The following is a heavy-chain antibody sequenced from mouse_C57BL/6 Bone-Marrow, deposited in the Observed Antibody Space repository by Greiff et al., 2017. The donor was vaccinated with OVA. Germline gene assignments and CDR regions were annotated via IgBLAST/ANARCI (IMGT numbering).Heavy chain of an antibody. D-gene: IGHD1-1*01. CDR3: ASLPYYYGRDY. V-gene: IGHV5-4*03. J-gene: IGHJ2*01. CDR1: GFTFSSYA. CDR2: ISDGGSYT. Sequence: EVKLVESGGGLVKPGGSLKLSCAASGFTFSSYAMSWVRQTPEKRLEWVATISDGGSYTYYPDNVKGRFTISRDNAKNNLYLQMSHLKSEDTAMYYCASLPYYYGRDYWGKGTTLTVFS.